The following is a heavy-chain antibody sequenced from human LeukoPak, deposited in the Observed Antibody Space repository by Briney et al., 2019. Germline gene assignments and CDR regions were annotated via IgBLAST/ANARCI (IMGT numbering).Heavy chain of an antibody. CDR1: GFTVSTNY. V-gene: IGHV3-66*01. CDR3: ARDKVYYYDSSGYSYYWYFDL. Sequence: PGGSLRLSCAASGFTVSTNYMNWVRQAPGKGLEWVSVIYSGGSTYYADSVKGRFTISRDNSKNTLYLQMNSLRAEDTAVYYCARDKVYYYDSSGYSYYWYFDLWGRGTLVTVSS. D-gene: IGHD3-22*01. J-gene: IGHJ2*01. CDR2: IYSGGST.